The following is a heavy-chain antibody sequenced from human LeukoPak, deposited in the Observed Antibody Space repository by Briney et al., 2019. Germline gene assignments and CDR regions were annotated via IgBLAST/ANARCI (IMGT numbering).Heavy chain of an antibody. CDR1: GFTFSSYA. J-gene: IGHJ4*02. CDR3: ARDLLGPYYFDY. V-gene: IGHV3-23*01. CDR2: VTGSGGTT. D-gene: IGHD7-27*01. Sequence: QAGGSLRLSCAASGFTFSSYAMRWVRQAPGKGLEWVSAVTGSGGTTYYADSVKGRFTISRDNSKNTLYLQMNSLRAEDTAVYYCARDLLGPYYFDYWGQGTLVPVSS.